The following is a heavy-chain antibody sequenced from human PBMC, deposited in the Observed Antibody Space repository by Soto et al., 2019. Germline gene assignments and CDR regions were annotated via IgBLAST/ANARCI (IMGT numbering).Heavy chain of an antibody. CDR3: ARDGGRHSGGIDY. CDR1: GGTVSSYS. Sequence: QVQLVQAGAEVKKPGSSVKGSCKASGGTVSSYSINWVRQAPGQGLEWMGEIILIFGTANYAQKFQGRVTITADESTSTAYMELSSLRSEDTAVYYCARDGGRHSGGIDYWGQGTLVTVSS. CDR2: IILIFGTA. J-gene: IGHJ4*02. D-gene: IGHD1-26*01. V-gene: IGHV1-69*01.